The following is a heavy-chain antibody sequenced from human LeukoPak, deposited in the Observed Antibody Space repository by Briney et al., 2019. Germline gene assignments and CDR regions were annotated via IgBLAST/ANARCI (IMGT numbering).Heavy chain of an antibody. CDR1: GFTFSSYA. V-gene: IGHV3-23*01. CDR3: AKDTSARRGSLNG. J-gene: IGHJ4*02. CDR2: ITDSGGST. D-gene: IGHD3-16*02. Sequence: SGGSLRLSCTASGFTFSSYAMSWVRQAPGKGLEWVSAITDSGGSTSYADSVRGRFTISRDNSKNTLYLQINSLRAEDTAVYYCAKDTSARRGSLNGWGQGTLVTVPS.